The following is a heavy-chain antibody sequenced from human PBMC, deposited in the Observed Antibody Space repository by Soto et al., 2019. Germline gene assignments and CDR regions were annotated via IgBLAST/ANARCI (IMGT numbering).Heavy chain of an antibody. Sequence: SETLSLTCAVYGGSFSGYYLSWIRQPPGKGLEWIGEINHSGSTNYNPSLKSRVTISVDTSKNQFSLKLSSVTAADTAVYYCASPIVATTAGDYYMDVWGKGTTVTVSS. CDR3: ASPIVATTAGDYYMDV. CDR2: INHSGST. D-gene: IGHD5-12*01. CDR1: GGSFSGYY. J-gene: IGHJ6*03. V-gene: IGHV4-34*01.